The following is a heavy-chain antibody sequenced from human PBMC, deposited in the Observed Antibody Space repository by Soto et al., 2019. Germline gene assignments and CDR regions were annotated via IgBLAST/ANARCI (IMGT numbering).Heavy chain of an antibody. CDR2: VSTPFRTP. Sequence: QVQLVQSGAEVKKPGCSVKVSCKTSGGSFNNNGIGWVRQAPGHGLEWMGGVSTPFRTPNYARKSQGRISITADASTGTVNMQLSSLTSEDTAQYYCARFLYYGSGSYSPYGMDVWGQGTTVTVSS. CDR3: ARFLYYGSGSYSPYGMDV. D-gene: IGHD3-10*01. J-gene: IGHJ6*02. CDR1: GGSFNNNG. V-gene: IGHV1-69*01.